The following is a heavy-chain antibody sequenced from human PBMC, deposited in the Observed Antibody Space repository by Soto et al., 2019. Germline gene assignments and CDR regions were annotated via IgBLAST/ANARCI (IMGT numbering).Heavy chain of an antibody. V-gene: IGHV1-18*01. D-gene: IGHD2-2*01. Sequence: ASVKVSCKASGYTFTSYGISWVRQAPGQGLEWMGWISAYNGNTNYAQKLQGRVTMTTDTSTSTAYMELRSLRSDDTAVYYCARGIPRIDVVVPAAPGFDYWGQGTLVTLSS. CDR1: GYTFTSYG. CDR3: ARGIPRIDVVVPAAPGFDY. CDR2: ISAYNGNT. J-gene: IGHJ4*02.